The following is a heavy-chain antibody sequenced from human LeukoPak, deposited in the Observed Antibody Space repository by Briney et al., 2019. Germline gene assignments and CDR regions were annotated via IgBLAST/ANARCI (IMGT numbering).Heavy chain of an antibody. J-gene: IGHJ4*02. CDR1: GFTISTYW. V-gene: IGHV3-7*01. CDR3: AKVGTTSWYLDY. Sequence: GGSLRLSCAASGFTISTYWMSWVRQAPGRVLEWVANIKQDGSEKFYVDSVKGRFTISRDNAKNSLYLQMNSLRAEDTAVYYCAKVGTTSWYLDYWGQGILVTVSS. CDR2: IKQDGSEK. D-gene: IGHD2-2*01.